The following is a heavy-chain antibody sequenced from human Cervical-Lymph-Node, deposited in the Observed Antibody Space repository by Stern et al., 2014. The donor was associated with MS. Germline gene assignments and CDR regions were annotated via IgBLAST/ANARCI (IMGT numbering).Heavy chain of an antibody. D-gene: IGHD6-19*01. V-gene: IGHV3-66*02. CDR1: GFAVIANY. CDR3: ARDRPTSGFYYYYYGMDV. J-gene: IGHJ6*02. Sequence: EVQLVQSGGGLVQPGGSLRLSCAASGFAVIANYVSWVRQAPGRGLEWVSLIDRGGSKDYTDSVKGRFTVSGDNSKNTLYLQMNSLRPEDTAIYYCARDRPTSGFYYYYYGMDVWGQGTTVTVSS. CDR2: IDRGGSK.